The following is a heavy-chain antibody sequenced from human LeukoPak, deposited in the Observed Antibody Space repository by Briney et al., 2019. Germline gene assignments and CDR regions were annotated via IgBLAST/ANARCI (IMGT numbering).Heavy chain of an antibody. D-gene: IGHD3-10*01. CDR3: ARGHYYGSLFPDY. CDR1: GYPFTSYD. V-gene: IGHV1-8*01. J-gene: IGHJ4*02. Sequence: SVKVSFKASGYPFTSYDINWVRQATGQGLAWMGWMNPNSGNTGYAQKFQGRVTMTRNTSISTAYMELSSLRSEDTAVYYCARGHYYGSLFPDYWGQGTLVTVSP. CDR2: MNPNSGNT.